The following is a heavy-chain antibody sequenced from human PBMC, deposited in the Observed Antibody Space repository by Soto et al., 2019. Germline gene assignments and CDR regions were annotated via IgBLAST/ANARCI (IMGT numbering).Heavy chain of an antibody. J-gene: IGHJ5*02. D-gene: IGHD2-2*03. CDR1: GGSFSGYY. V-gene: IGHV4-34*01. Sequence: PSETLSLTCAVYGGSFSGYYWSWIRQPPGKGLEWIGEINHSGSTNYNPSLKSRVTISVDTSKNQFSLKLSSVTAADTAVYYCARGLGYCSSTSCSANWFDPWGRGTLVTVSS. CDR3: ARGLGYCSSTSCSANWFDP. CDR2: INHSGST.